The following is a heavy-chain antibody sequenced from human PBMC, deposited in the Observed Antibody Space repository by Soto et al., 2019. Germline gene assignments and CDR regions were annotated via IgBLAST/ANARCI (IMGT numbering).Heavy chain of an antibody. V-gene: IGHV3-33*01. CDR2: IWYDGSNK. CDR3: ARDHRTGNYYDSSGYYYY. CDR1: GFTFSSYG. J-gene: IGHJ4*02. Sequence: GGSLRLSCAASGFTFSSYGMHWVRQAPGKGLEWVAVIWYDGSNKYYADSVKGRFTISRDNSKNTLYLQMNSLRAEDTAVYYCARDHRTGNYYDSSGYYYYWGQGTLVTVSS. D-gene: IGHD3-22*01.